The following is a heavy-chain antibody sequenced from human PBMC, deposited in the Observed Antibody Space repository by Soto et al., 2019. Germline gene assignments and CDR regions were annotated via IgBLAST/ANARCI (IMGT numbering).Heavy chain of an antibody. V-gene: IGHV3-15*07. CDR1: NFTVSNAW. D-gene: IGHD1-1*01. Sequence: EVQLVESGGGLVKPGGSLRLSCTVSNFTVSNAWMNWVRQAPGKGLEWVGRIKSETDGGTVDYAAHVKGRFTISRDDSKNTLYLLMYRRKIEETAVYYCMQLGLGWGPATVVTVSS. CDR2: IKSETDGGTV. CDR3: MQLGLG. J-gene: IGHJ4*02.